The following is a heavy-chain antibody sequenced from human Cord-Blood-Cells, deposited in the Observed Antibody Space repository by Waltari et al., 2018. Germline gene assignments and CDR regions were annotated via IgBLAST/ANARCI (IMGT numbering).Heavy chain of an antibody. CDR2: IYHSGST. Sequence: QVQLQESGPGLVKPSGTLSLTGAVSGCSISSSNWGSWVRQPPGKGLEWIREIYHSGSTNYNPSLKSRVTISVDKSKNQFSLKLSSVTAADTAVYYCASYDSSGYYFDYWGQGTLVTVSS. CDR1: GCSISSSNW. CDR3: ASYDSSGYYFDY. V-gene: IGHV4-4*02. D-gene: IGHD3-22*01. J-gene: IGHJ4*02.